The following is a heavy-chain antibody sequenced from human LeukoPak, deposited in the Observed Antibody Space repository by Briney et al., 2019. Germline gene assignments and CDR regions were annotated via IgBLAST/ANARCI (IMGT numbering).Heavy chain of an antibody. Sequence: ASVTVSCKSSGYTFTFYYMHWVRQAPGQGLEWMGWINPNSGGTNYAQKFQGGVTMTRDTSISTAYMELSRLRSDDTAVYYCARGEGATYYDSSGYYLRYFDYWGQGTLVTVSS. CDR1: GYTFTFYY. V-gene: IGHV1-2*02. CDR2: INPNSGGT. D-gene: IGHD3-22*01. J-gene: IGHJ4*02. CDR3: ARGEGATYYDSSGYYLRYFDY.